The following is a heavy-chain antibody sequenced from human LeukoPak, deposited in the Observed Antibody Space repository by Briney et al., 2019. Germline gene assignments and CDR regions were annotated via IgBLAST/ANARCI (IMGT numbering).Heavy chain of an antibody. V-gene: IGHV4-34*01. CDR2: INHSGST. J-gene: IGHJ4*02. CDR1: GGSFSGYY. D-gene: IGHD6-19*01. Sequence: SETLSLTCAVYGGSFSGYYWSWIRQPPGKGLEWIGEINHSGSTNYNPSLKSRVAISVDMSKNQFSLKLSSVTAADTAVYYCARESGWYGYWGQGTLVTVSS. CDR3: ARESGWYGY.